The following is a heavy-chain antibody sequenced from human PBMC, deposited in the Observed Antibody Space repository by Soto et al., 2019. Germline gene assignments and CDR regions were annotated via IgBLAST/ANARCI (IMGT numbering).Heavy chain of an antibody. CDR1: GFTFSSYA. D-gene: IGHD2-2*01. J-gene: IGHJ4*02. V-gene: IGHV3-23*01. CDR2: ISGSGGST. Sequence: GGSLRLSCAASGFTFSSYAMSWVRQAPGKGLEWVSAISGSGGSTYYQDSVKGRFTISRDNSKNTRYLQMNSLRAEDTAVYYCAKDHPPGPPPSPAAIPFDYWGQGTLVTVSS. CDR3: AKDHPPGPPPSPAAIPFDY.